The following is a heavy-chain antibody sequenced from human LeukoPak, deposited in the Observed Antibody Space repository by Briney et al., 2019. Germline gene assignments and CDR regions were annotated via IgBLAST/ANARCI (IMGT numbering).Heavy chain of an antibody. V-gene: IGHV3-21*01. CDR1: GFTFSSYS. CDR3: ARVWDWYFDL. CDR2: ISSSSSYI. D-gene: IGHD7-27*01. Sequence: GGSLRLSCAASGFTFSSYSMNWVRQAPGKGLEWVSSISSSSSYIYYADAVKGRFTISRDNAKNSLYLQMNSLRAEDTAVYYCARVWDWYFDLWGRGTLVTVSS. J-gene: IGHJ2*01.